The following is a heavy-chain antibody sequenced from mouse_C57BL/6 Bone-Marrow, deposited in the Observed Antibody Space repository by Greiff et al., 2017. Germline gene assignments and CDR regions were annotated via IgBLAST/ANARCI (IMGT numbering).Heavy chain of an antibody. CDR1: GYNINDYY. CDR2: IYPENGDT. V-gene: IGHV14-4*01. Sequence: VQLKQSGAELVRPGASVKLSCTASGYNINDYYMHWVKQRPGQGLEWIGWIYPENGDTEYASKFQGKATITADTSSITAYLQLNSLTSEDTTVYYCTLATAVMNYWGQGTTLTVSS. D-gene: IGHD1-1*01. CDR3: TLATAVMNY. J-gene: IGHJ2*01.